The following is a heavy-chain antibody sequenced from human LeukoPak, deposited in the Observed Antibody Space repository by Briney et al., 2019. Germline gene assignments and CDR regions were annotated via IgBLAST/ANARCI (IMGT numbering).Heavy chain of an antibody. Sequence: GGSLRLSCAASGFTFTNNAMTWVRQAPGKGLEWVSTITGTDDTTYYADSVKGRFTISRDYSKSMVHLQMNSLRAEDSAIYYCAKGPQLNSGYHPDYWGQGTLVTVSS. CDR3: AKGPQLNSGYHPDY. J-gene: IGHJ4*02. V-gene: IGHV3-23*01. CDR1: GFTFTNNA. CDR2: ITGTDDTT. D-gene: IGHD3-22*01.